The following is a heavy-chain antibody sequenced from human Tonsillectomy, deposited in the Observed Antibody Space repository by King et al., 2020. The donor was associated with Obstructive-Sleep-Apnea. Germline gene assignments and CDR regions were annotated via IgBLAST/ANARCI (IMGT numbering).Heavy chain of an antibody. CDR1: GFTFSSYA. J-gene: IGHJ4*02. CDR3: AKGSLAVAGD. CDR2: ISGSGGTT. Sequence: VQLVESGGGLVQPGGSLRLSCAASGFTFSSYAMSWVRQAPGKGLEWGSTISGSGGTTYCADSVKGHFTIPRDNSNNPLYLQMNSLSAEDTAVYYCAKGSLAVAGDWGQGTLVTVSS. V-gene: IGHV3-23*04. D-gene: IGHD6-19*01.